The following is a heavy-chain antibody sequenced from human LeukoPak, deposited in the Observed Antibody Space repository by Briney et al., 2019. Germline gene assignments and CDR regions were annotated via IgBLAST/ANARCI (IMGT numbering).Heavy chain of an antibody. J-gene: IGHJ4*02. V-gene: IGHV4-31*03. CDR2: IYYSGST. CDR3: AGETYSSSSIDY. D-gene: IGHD6-6*01. CDR1: GGSISSGGYY. Sequence: SETLSLTCTVSGGSISSGGYYWSWIRQHPGKGLEWIGYIYYSGSTYYNPSLKSRVTISVDTSKNQFSLKLSSVTAADTAVYYCAGETYSSSSIDYWGQGTLVTVSS.